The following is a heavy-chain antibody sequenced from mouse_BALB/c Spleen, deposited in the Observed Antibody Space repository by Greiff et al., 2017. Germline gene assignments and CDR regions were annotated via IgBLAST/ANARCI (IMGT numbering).Heavy chain of an antibody. Sequence: EVQVVESGGGLVKPGGSLKLSCAASGFTFSSYAMSWVRQSPEKRLEWVAEISSGGSYTYYPDTVTGRFTISRDNAKNTLYLEMSSLRSEDTAMYYCARAYYGNLDYWGQGTTLTVSS. CDR2: ISSGGSYT. D-gene: IGHD2-10*01. J-gene: IGHJ2*01. CDR1: GFTFSSYA. V-gene: IGHV5-9-4*01. CDR3: ARAYYGNLDY.